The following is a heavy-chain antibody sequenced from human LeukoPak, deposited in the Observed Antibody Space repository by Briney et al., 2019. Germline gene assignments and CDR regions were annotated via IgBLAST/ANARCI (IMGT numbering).Heavy chain of an antibody. CDR2: IYSSGST. CDR1: GGSISSYY. Sequence: PSETLSLTCTVSGGSISSYYWSWIRQPPGKGLEWIGYIYSSGSTNYSPSLKSRVTISVDTSKNQFSLKLSSVTAADTAVYYCARGGSRDAFDIWGQGTMVTVSS. V-gene: IGHV4-59*12. CDR3: ARGGSRDAFDI. D-gene: IGHD1-26*01. J-gene: IGHJ3*02.